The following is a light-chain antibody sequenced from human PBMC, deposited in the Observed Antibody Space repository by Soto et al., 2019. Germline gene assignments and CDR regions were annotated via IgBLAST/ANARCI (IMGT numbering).Light chain of an antibody. Sequence: EIVLTQSPGTLSLSPGERATLSCRASQSVSSSYLAWYQQKPGQPPRLLIYGASSRATGIPDRFSGSGSGTDFTLSISRLEPDDFAVYYCQHYDNSPEWTFGQGTKVDI. CDR2: GAS. CDR3: QHYDNSPEWT. V-gene: IGKV3-20*01. J-gene: IGKJ1*01. CDR1: QSVSSSY.